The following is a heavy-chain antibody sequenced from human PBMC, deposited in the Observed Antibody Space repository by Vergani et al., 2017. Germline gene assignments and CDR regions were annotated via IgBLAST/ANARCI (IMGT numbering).Heavy chain of an antibody. CDR2: IYAGDSDV. Sequence: EVQLVQSGAEVKKPGESLKISCQGSGYSITNYWIAWVRQRPGKGLEWMGIIYAGDSDVRYSPSFQGQVTMSVDKSLSTAYLQWSSLKASDTATYYCAKTHELSSLYSSYNWFDPWGQGTQVTVSS. J-gene: IGHJ5*02. D-gene: IGHD3-3*01. CDR3: AKTHELSSLYSSYNWFDP. V-gene: IGHV5-51*03. CDR1: GYSITNYW.